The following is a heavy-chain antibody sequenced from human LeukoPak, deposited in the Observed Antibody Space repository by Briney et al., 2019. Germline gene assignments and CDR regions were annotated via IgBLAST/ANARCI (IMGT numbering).Heavy chain of an antibody. D-gene: IGHD5-24*01. J-gene: IGHJ4*02. Sequence: QPGGSLRVSCAGSGFSFYNYAMHRVRPGPGKGLEWVARTSWNSESIAHAASVRGPFTISRDNAKKSLYLQMNGLRAEDTALYYCAKDSRWLQLYIRGCYFDHWGLGTRVAVAA. CDR2: TSWNSESI. CDR3: AKDSRWLQLYIRGCYFDH. V-gene: IGHV3-9*01. CDR1: GFSFYNYA.